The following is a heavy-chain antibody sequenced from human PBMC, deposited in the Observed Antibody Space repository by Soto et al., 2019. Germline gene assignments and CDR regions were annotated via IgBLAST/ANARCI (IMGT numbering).Heavy chain of an antibody. CDR3: AMVDVYVTPSPQDV. CDR2: INTDNGNT. V-gene: IGHV1-18*01. CDR1: GYTFTRYG. D-gene: IGHD3-16*01. J-gene: IGHJ6*02. Sequence: QVQLVQSGAEVKNPGASVKVSCKASGYTFTRYGIGWARQAPGQGLEWMGWINTDNGNTNYAQNVQGRVTLTTDTPTSTAYMELRSLRSNDTAIYYCAMVDVYVTPSPQDVWGQGTTVIVSS.